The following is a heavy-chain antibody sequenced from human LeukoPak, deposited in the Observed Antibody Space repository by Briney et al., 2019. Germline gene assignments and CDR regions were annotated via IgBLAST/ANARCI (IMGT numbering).Heavy chain of an antibody. Sequence: PSGTLSLTCTVSGGSLSSYYWSWIRQPAGKGLEWIGRIYTSGSTNYNPSLKSRVTMSVDTSKNQFSLKLSSVTAADTAVYYCARDIAVAGTGAFDIWGQGTMVTVSS. CDR3: ARDIAVAGTGAFDI. V-gene: IGHV4-4*07. CDR1: GGSLSSYY. D-gene: IGHD6-19*01. J-gene: IGHJ3*02. CDR2: IYTSGST.